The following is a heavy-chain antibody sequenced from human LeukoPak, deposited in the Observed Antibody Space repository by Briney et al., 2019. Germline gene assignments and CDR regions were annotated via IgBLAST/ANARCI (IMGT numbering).Heavy chain of an antibody. Sequence: SETLSLTCTVSGGSIINFYWTWIRQSPGKGLEWIGYIYYSGTTKYSPSLKSRVTISVDTSKNQFSLKLSSVTAADTAVYYCASSRWGGFDPWGQGTLVTGSS. CDR1: GGSIINFY. CDR2: IYYSGTT. V-gene: IGHV4-59*08. D-gene: IGHD3-16*01. J-gene: IGHJ5*02. CDR3: ASSRWGGFDP.